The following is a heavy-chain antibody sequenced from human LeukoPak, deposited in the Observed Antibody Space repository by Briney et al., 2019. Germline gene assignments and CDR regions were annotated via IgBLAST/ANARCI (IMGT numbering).Heavy chain of an antibody. D-gene: IGHD3-22*01. CDR1: GFISSSYW. CDR2: IKQDGSEK. J-gene: IGHJ6*03. V-gene: IGHV3-7*01. Sequence: GGSLRLSCAASGFISSSYWMSWVRQAPGKGLEWVANIKQDGSEKYYVDSVKGRFTISRDNAKNSLYLQMNSLRAEDTAVYYCARDYYDSSGYYLEYYYYMDVWGKGTTVTISS. CDR3: ARDYYDSSGYYLEYYYYMDV.